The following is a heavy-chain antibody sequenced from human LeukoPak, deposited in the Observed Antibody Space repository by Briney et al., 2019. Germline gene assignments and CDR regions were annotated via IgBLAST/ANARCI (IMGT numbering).Heavy chain of an antibody. CDR2: IYYSGST. J-gene: IGHJ4*02. D-gene: IGHD3-22*01. CDR3: ARGGRYYYDSSGSD. CDR1: GGSISSYY. V-gene: IGHV4-59*01. Sequence: SETLSLTCTVSGGSISSYYWSWIRQLPGKGLEWIGYIYYSGSTNYNPSLKSRVTISVDTSKNQFSLKLSSVTAADTAVYYCARGGRYYYDSSGSDWGQGTLVTVSS.